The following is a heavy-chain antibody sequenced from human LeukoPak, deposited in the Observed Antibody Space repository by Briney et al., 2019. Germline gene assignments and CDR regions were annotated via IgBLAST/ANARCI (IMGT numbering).Heavy chain of an antibody. CDR2: INPSGGST. J-gene: IGHJ5*02. CDR3: ARDSVRGYSYGGWFDP. D-gene: IGHD5-18*01. CDR1: GYTFTSYY. V-gene: IGHV1-46*01. Sequence: GASVKVSCKASGYTFTSYYMHWVRQAPGQGLEWMGIINPSGGSTSHAQKFQGRVTMTRDTSTSTVYMELSSLRSEDTAVYYCARDSVRGYSYGGWFDPWGQGTLVTVSS.